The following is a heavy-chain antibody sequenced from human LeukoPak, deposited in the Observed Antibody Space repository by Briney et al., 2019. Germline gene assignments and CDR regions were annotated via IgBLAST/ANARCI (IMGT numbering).Heavy chain of an antibody. CDR1: VFTFSSYA. Sequence: GRSLRLACAASVFTFSSYAMHWVRQAPGKGLEWVAVISYDGSNKYYADSVKGRCTFSRDNSKNTLYLQMNSPRAEDTAVYYGARDIEELTFEYSGQGTLVTVSS. D-gene: IGHD1-26*01. J-gene: IGHJ4*02. CDR3: ARDIEELTFEY. V-gene: IGHV3-30*04. CDR2: ISYDGSNK.